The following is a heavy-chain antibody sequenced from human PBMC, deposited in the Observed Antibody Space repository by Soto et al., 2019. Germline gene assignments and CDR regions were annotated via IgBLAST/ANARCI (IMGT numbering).Heavy chain of an antibody. CDR1: GFVFSTYS. CDR2: ISSSSSTI. V-gene: IGHV3-48*02. Sequence: EVQLVESGGGLVQPGGSLRLSCAASGFVFSTYSMNWDRQAPGKGLEWVSYISSSSSTIYYADTVQGRFTISRDNAKNSLYLQVNSLRDEDTAVYYCARPAGRVDYFDYWGQGTLVTVSS. CDR3: ARPAGRVDYFDY. J-gene: IGHJ4*02. D-gene: IGHD2-15*01.